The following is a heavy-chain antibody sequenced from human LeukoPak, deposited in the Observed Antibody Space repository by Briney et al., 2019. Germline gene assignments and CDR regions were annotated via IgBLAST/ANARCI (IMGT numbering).Heavy chain of an antibody. CDR3: GKLAGLNVPSDY. CDR1: GFTFSNYA. J-gene: IGHJ4*02. V-gene: IGHV3-23*01. CDR2: ISGSGGST. Sequence: PGGSLRLSCAASGFTFSNYAMTWVRQAPGKGLEWVSAISGSGGSTYYADFVKGRFTISRDNSKNTLYLQMNSLTAEDTAVYYCGKLAGLNVPSDYWGQGTLVTVSS. D-gene: IGHD2-15*01.